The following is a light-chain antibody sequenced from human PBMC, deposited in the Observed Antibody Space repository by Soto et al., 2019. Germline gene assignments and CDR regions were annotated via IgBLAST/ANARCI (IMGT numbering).Light chain of an antibody. CDR3: QHRSNWPPLT. V-gene: IGKV3-11*01. CDR2: DAS. Sequence: EIVLTQSPATLSLSPGERATLSCRASQSVSSYLAWYQQKPGQAPRLLIYDASNRATGIPARFSGSGSGTAFTLTISSLELEDFAVYYCQHRSNWPPLTFGGGTKVEIK. J-gene: IGKJ4*01. CDR1: QSVSSY.